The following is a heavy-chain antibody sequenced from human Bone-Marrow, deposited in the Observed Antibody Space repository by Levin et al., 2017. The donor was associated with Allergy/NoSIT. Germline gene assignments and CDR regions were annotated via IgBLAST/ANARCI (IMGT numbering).Heavy chain of an antibody. J-gene: IGHJ4*02. Sequence: GGSLRLSCAASGFTFNDYTMHWVRQAPQRGLEWVSLISWDASTTYYADSVRGRFTISRDNSKNALYLQMNSLTTEDTALYYCAKDLSPWIAVTGNIEYWGQGTLVTVSS. CDR3: AKDLSPWIAVTGNIEY. V-gene: IGHV3-43*01. D-gene: IGHD6-19*01. CDR1: GFTFNDYT. CDR2: ISWDASTT.